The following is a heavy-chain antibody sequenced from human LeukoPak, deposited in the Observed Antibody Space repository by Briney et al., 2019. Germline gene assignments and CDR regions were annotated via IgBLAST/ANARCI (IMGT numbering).Heavy chain of an antibody. CDR3: GRAKALLYYYYGMDV. Sequence: PSQTLSLTCTVSGGSISRGDYYWSWIRQPPGKGLEWIGYIYYSGSTYYNPSLKSRVTISVDTSKNQFSLKLSSVTAADTAVYYCGRAKALLYYYYGMDVWGKGTTVTVSS. CDR1: GGSISRGDYY. J-gene: IGHJ6*04. CDR2: IYYSGST. D-gene: IGHD2-15*01. V-gene: IGHV4-30-4*01.